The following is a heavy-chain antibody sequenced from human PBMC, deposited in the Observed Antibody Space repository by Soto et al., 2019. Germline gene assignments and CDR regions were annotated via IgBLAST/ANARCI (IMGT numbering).Heavy chain of an antibody. CDR3: AKDRVFDSSDVCFDY. J-gene: IGHJ4*02. CDR2: ISGSGGST. Sequence: EVQLVETGGGLIQPGGSLRLSCAASGFTVSSNYMSWVRQAPGKGLEWVSAISGSGGSTYYADSVKGRFTISRDNSKNTLYLQMNSLRAEDTAVYYCAKDRVFDSSDVCFDYWGQGTLVTVSS. V-gene: IGHV3-23*04. CDR1: GFTVSSNY. D-gene: IGHD3-16*01.